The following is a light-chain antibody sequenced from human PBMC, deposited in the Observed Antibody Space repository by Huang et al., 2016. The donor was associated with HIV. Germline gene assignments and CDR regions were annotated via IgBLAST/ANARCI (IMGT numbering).Light chain of an antibody. CDR2: GAS. J-gene: IGKJ5*01. CDR3: QQYDNWPLT. V-gene: IGKV3-15*01. CDR1: HSVSSN. Sequence: ERVMTQSPATLSVAPGERVTLSCRASHSVSSNLAWYQQKPGQAPRLLIHGASTRATGIPARFSGSGSGTEFTLAISSLQSEDSGVCFCQQYDNWPLTFGQGTRLEIK.